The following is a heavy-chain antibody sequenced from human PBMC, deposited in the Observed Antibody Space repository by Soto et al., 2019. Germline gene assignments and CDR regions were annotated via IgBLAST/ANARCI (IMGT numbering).Heavy chain of an antibody. D-gene: IGHD1-26*01. CDR3: ARVGHITNYGMAV. Sequence: QVQLVQSGAEVKKPGCSVKVSCGASGGTFSSYPINWVRQAPGQGLEWMGGIIPFFGTSNYAQKFQGRVTITADESTSTAYMELRSLRSEDTAVYYCARVGHITNYGMAVWGQGTTVTVSS. CDR2: IIPFFGTS. V-gene: IGHV1-69*01. J-gene: IGHJ6*02. CDR1: GGTFSSYP.